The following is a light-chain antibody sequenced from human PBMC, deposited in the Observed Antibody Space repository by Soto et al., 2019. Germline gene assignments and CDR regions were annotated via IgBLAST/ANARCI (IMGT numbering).Light chain of an antibody. V-gene: IGKV3-15*01. Sequence: IVMTQSPVTLSMSPGDRATLSCRASQNVATNVAWYQQKPGQAPRLLIYGADIRATGVPARFSGSWSGTEFSLTIDSLQSEDFAVFYCHQATSGLRTFGRVTSVEV. J-gene: IGKJ1*01. CDR1: QNVATN. CDR3: HQATSGLRT. CDR2: GAD.